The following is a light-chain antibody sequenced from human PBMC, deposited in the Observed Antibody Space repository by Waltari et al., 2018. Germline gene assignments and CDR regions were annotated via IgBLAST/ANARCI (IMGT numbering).Light chain of an antibody. CDR2: EVI. Sequence: QSALTQPASVSGSPGQSIPNSCTGTSIDVGGFTYVPCYNQHPGKAPKFLIYEVINRPSGVSNRFSGSKSGNTASLTISGLQAEDEADYYCSSYTTSNTLVFGGGTKLTVL. CDR3: SSYTTSNTLV. J-gene: IGLJ3*02. V-gene: IGLV2-14*01. CDR1: SIDVGGFTY.